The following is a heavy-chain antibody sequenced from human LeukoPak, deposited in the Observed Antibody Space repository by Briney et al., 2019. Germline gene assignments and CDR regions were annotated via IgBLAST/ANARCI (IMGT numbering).Heavy chain of an antibody. CDR1: GYTFTNYG. D-gene: IGHD5-18*01. CDR2: RSAYNGNT. CDR3: ARDRWIQLWLDRAFDI. Sequence: ASVKVSCKASGYTFTNYGITWVRQAPGQGLEWMGWRSAYNGNTKYAQTLQGRVTMTTDTSTSTAYMELRSLRSDDTAVYYCARDRWIQLWLDRAFDIWGQGTMVTVSS. J-gene: IGHJ3*02. V-gene: IGHV1-18*01.